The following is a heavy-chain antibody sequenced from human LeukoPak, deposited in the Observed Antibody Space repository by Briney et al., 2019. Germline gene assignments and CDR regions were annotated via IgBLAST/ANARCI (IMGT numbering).Heavy chain of an antibody. V-gene: IGHV4-59*02. Sequence: WETLSLTCTVSGDSVTNHQWSWVRQPPGKGLEWIAYIHHSGSTNYNPSLKNRVTISIDTSKNQFSLRLISVTAADTAVYYCARYPLAFDFWGQGILVTVSS. CDR3: ARYPLAFDF. CDR2: IHHSGST. D-gene: IGHD6-6*01. J-gene: IGHJ4*02. CDR1: GDSVTNHQ.